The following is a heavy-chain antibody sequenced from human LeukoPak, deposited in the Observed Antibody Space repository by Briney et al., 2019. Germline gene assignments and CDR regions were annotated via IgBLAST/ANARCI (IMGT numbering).Heavy chain of an antibody. V-gene: IGHV1-2*02. J-gene: IGHJ5*02. Sequence: EASVKVSCKASGYTFTGYYMHWVRQAPGQGLEWMGWINPNGGGTNYAQKFQGRVPMTRDTSISTAYMELRRLRSDDTAVYYCARGGGYSGYEFDPWGQGTLVTVSS. D-gene: IGHD5-12*01. CDR2: INPNGGGT. CDR3: ARGGGYSGYEFDP. CDR1: GYTFTGYY.